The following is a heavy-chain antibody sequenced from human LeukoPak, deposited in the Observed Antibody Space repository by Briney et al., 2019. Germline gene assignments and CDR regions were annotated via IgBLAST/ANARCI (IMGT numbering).Heavy chain of an antibody. D-gene: IGHD5-18*01. CDR2: ISGYNGHT. CDR3: ARVPNPRNTYGYNDK. Sequence: GASVKASCTASGYAFSDHGVNWVRQAPGQGLEWMGWISGYNGHTSYAQKFKGRVMVTTDRSTNTAYLELRSLRSDDTAVYYCARVPNPRNTYGYNDKWGQGTLVTVSS. V-gene: IGHV1-18*04. CDR1: GYAFSDHG. J-gene: IGHJ4*02.